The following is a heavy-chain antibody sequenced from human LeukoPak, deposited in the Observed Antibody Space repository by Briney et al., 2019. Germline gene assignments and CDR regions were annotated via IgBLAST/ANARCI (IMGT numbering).Heavy chain of an antibody. Sequence: SGTLSLTCTASGGSITNSNYYWGWVRQSPGRGLEWLGNIFYNGGPYYNPSFKSRVVISVDTSKNHFSLTLNAVTAADTAVYHCESYSGIYSAFEIWSQGTLVTVSS. CDR1: GGSITNSNYY. CDR3: ESYSGIYSAFEI. J-gene: IGHJ3*02. V-gene: IGHV4-39*07. D-gene: IGHD1-26*01. CDR2: IFYNGGP.